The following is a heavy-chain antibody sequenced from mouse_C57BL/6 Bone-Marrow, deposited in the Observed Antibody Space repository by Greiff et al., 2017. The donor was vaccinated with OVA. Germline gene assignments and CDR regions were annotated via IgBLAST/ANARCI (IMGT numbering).Heavy chain of an antibody. J-gene: IGHJ4*01. CDR3: AKNGGLRRARAMDY. V-gene: IGHV2-5*01. CDR1: GFSLTSYG. CDR2: IWRGGST. Sequence: VQVVESGPGLVQPSQSLSITCTASGFSLTSYGVHWVRQSPGKGLEWLGVIWRGGSTDYNEAFMSRLSITKDKTKGQVFCKMDSLQADDTAIYYCAKNGGLRRARAMDYWGQGTSVTVSS. D-gene: IGHD2-4*01.